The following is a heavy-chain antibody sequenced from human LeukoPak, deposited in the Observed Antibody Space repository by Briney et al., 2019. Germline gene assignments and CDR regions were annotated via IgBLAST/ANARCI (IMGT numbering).Heavy chain of an antibody. CDR2: IKQDGSEK. V-gene: IGHV3-7*01. CDR3: AREWLMKTYYYDMGYMDV. Sequence: PGGSLRLSCAASGFTFSSYWMSWVRQAPGKGLEWVANIKQDGSEKYYVDSVKGRFTISRDNAKNSLYLQMNSLRAEDTAVYYCAREWLMKTYYYDMGYMDVWGKGTTVTASS. D-gene: IGHD3-22*01. J-gene: IGHJ6*03. CDR1: GFTFSSYW.